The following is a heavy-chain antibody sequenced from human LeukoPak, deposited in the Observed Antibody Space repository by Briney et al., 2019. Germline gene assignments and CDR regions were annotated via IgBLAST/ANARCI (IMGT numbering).Heavy chain of an antibody. Sequence: GGSLRLSCAASGFTFSSYAMSWVRQAPGKGLERVSAISGSGGSTYYADSVKGRFTISRDNSKNTLYLQMNSLRAEDTAVYYCAKVQGYSYGYDGYFDYWGQGTLVTVSS. D-gene: IGHD5-18*01. CDR3: AKVQGYSYGYDGYFDY. V-gene: IGHV3-23*01. CDR1: GFTFSSYA. J-gene: IGHJ4*02. CDR2: ISGSGGST.